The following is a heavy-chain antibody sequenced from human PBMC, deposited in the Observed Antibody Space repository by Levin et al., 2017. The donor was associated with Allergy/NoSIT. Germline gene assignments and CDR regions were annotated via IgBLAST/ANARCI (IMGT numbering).Heavy chain of an antibody. CDR3: ARDPTDYYDSSGYYDY. CDR1: GFTFSSYA. Sequence: QPGGSLRLSCAASGFTFSSYAMHWVRQAPGKGLEWVAVISYDGSNKYYADSVKGRFTISRDNSKNTLYLQMNSLRAEDTAVYYCARDPTDYYDSSGYYDYWGQGTLVTVSS. V-gene: IGHV3-30*04. J-gene: IGHJ4*02. D-gene: IGHD3-22*01. CDR2: ISYDGSNK.